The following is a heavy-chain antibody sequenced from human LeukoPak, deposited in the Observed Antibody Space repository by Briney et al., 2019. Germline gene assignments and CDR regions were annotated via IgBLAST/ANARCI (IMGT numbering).Heavy chain of an antibody. CDR3: ARDRYGGIIDS. Sequence: SETLSLTCTVSGGSINTYFWTWIRQPAGKGLQWIGCIYPSGSTSYSPSLKSRLTMTVDTSNNQFSLKLSSVTAADTAVYYCARDRYGGIIDSWGQGTLVSVPS. V-gene: IGHV4-4*07. CDR2: IYPSGST. J-gene: IGHJ4*02. CDR1: GGSINTYF. D-gene: IGHD1-1*01.